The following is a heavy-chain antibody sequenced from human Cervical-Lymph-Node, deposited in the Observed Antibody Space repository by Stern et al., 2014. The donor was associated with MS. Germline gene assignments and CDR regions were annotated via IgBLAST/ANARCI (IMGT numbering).Heavy chain of an antibody. D-gene: IGHD6-13*01. CDR1: GFGFNTYW. CDR3: TRVWYVGSTDY. CDR2: IYPGDSDT. Sequence: QLVQSGAEVKKPGESLKISCKASGFGFNTYWIGWVRQMPEKGLEWMGIIYPGDSDTRYSPSFQGQVTMSADKSINTAYLQWRSLKASDTAMYYCTRVWYVGSTDYWGQGTLVTVSS. V-gene: IGHV5-51*01. J-gene: IGHJ4*02.